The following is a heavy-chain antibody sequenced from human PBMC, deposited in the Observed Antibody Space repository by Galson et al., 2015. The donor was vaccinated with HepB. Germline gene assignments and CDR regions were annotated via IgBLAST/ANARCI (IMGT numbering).Heavy chain of an antibody. CDR3: ARASLFWNNRESDAFDV. Sequence: QSGAEVKKPGTSVKVSCKASGFTFSDFYIQWVRQSPGQGLQWMGRINPNSGIAVYAESFQGRVAMTADTSISTAYMELTWLKFDDTALYYCARASLFWNNRESDAFDVWGPGTMVTVSS. J-gene: IGHJ3*01. D-gene: IGHD3-3*01. CDR2: INPNSGIA. CDR1: GFTFSDFY. V-gene: IGHV1-2*06.